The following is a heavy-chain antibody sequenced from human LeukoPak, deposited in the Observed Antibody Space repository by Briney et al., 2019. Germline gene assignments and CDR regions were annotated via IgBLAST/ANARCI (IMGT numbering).Heavy chain of an antibody. V-gene: IGHV3-53*01. D-gene: IGHD1-26*01. CDR1: GFTVSSNY. CDR3: ARDGGRGATYYFDY. Sequence: GGSLRLSCAASGFTVSSNYMSWVRQAPGKGLEWVAVIYSGGSTYYADSVKGRFTISRDNSKNTLYLQMNSLRAEDTAVYYCARDGGRGATYYFDYWGQGTLVTVSS. CDR2: IYSGGST. J-gene: IGHJ4*02.